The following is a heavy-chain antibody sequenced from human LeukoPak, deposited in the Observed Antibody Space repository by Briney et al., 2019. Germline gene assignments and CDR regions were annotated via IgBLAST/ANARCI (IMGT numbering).Heavy chain of an antibody. CDR1: GFTFDDYA. Sequence: SLRLFCAASGFTFDDYAMHWVRQAPGKGLEWVSGISWNSGSIGYAASAKGRFTISRDNAKNSLYLQMNRLRAEDTALYYCANTDYWGQGTLVTVSS. J-gene: IGHJ4*02. CDR3: ANTDY. V-gene: IGHV3-9*01. CDR2: ISWNSGSI.